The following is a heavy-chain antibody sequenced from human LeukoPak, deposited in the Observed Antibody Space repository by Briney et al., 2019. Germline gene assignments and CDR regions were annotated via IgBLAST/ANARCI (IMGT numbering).Heavy chain of an antibody. V-gene: IGHV1-2*02. CDR3: AREIVATIGGAFDI. CDR1: GYTFSDYY. D-gene: IGHD5-12*01. CDR2: IKPHSGGT. J-gene: IGHJ3*02. Sequence: ASVKVSCKASGYTFSDYYLHWVRQAPGHGLEWMGWIKPHSGGTHYAQKFQGRVTMTRDTSISTAYMELSSLRSDDTGVYFCAREIVATIGGAFDIWGQGTMVTVSS.